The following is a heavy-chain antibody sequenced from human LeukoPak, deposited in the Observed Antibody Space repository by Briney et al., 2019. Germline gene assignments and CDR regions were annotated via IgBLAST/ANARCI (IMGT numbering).Heavy chain of an antibody. CDR1: DGSISSYY. D-gene: IGHD4-17*01. CDR3: ARDYGDYVGRPRAYYYYMDV. V-gene: IGHV4-59*12. CDR2: IYNSGST. Sequence: SETLSLTCTVSDGSISSYYWSWIRQPPGKGLEWIGYIYNSGSTNYNPSLKSRVTISVGTSKNQFSLKLSSVTAADTAVYYCARDYGDYVGRPRAYYYYMDVWGKGTTVTISS. J-gene: IGHJ6*03.